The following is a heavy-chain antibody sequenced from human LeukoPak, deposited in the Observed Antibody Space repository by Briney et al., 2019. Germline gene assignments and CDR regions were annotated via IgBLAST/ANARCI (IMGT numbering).Heavy chain of an antibody. J-gene: IGHJ4*02. D-gene: IGHD2-15*01. Sequence: PGGSLRLSCAASRFTVATNHMNWVRQAPGKGLEWVSFISSSSSYIYYADSVKGRFTISRDNAKNSLYLQMNSLRDEDTAVYYCARNNRYCSGGSCPDTLDYWGQGTLVTVSS. V-gene: IGHV3-21*01. CDR3: ARNNRYCSGGSCPDTLDY. CDR2: ISSSSSYI. CDR1: RFTVATNH.